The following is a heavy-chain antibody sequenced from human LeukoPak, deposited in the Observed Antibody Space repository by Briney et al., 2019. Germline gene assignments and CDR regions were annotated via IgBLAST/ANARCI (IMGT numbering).Heavy chain of an antibody. J-gene: IGHJ4*02. CDR3: TTRYCSGGRCDY. CDR1: GFTFSNAW. V-gene: IGHV3-15*01. D-gene: IGHD2-15*01. CDR2: IKSKTDGGTT. Sequence: GGSLRLSCAASGFTFSNAWMNWVRQAPGKGLEWVGRIKSKTDGGTTDYAAPAKGRFTISRDDSKTTLYLQMNSLKTEDTAVYYRTTRYCSGGRCDYWGQGTLVTVSS.